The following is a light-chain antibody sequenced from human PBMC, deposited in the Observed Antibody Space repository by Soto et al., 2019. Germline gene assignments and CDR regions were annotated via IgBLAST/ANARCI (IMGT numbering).Light chain of an antibody. J-gene: IGKJ4*01. CDR3: QQYDNLPLT. CDR2: DAS. V-gene: IGKV1-33*01. CDR1: LDINNY. Sequence: DIQMTQSPSSLSASVGDRVTITCQASLDINNYLNWYQQKPGKAPKLLIYDASNLETGVPSRFSGSGSGTDFTLTIGSLQVEDNATYYCQQYDNLPLTFGGGTKVEI.